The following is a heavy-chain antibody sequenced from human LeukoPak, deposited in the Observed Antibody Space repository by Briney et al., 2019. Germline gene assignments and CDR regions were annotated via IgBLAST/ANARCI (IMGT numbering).Heavy chain of an antibody. Sequence: SETLSLTCTISGGSISGYFWSWIRQPPGKGLEWIGYIHASGSTNQSPSLKSRVTISVDTSKNQFSLKLTSVTAADTAVYYCARGRPVTGSFYFDYWGQGTLVTVSS. CDR2: IHASGST. D-gene: IGHD1-26*01. CDR3: ARGRPVTGSFYFDY. J-gene: IGHJ4*02. V-gene: IGHV4-59*01. CDR1: GGSISGYF.